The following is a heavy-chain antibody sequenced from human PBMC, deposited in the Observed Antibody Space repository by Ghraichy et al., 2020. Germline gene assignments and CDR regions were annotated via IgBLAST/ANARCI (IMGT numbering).Heavy chain of an antibody. Sequence: GGSLRLSCAASRFTVGSNYMSWVRQAPGKGLEWVSGIHYNGNTYYADSMKGRFTISTDNSKNTVYLQMNSLRVEDTAVYYCAGLRGSGSYWGQGTLVTVSS. V-gene: IGHV3-53*01. D-gene: IGHD3-10*01. CDR1: RFTVGSNY. J-gene: IGHJ4*02. CDR3: AGLRGSGSY. CDR2: IHYNGNT.